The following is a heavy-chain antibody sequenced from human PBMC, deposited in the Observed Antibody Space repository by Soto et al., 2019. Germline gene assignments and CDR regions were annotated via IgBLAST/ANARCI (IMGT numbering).Heavy chain of an antibody. J-gene: IGHJ4*02. CDR3: ARALPPPKQINWNDPKAIVFDY. CDR2: INPSGGST. V-gene: IGHV1-46*01. Sequence: ASVKVSCKASGYAFTSYYMHWVRQAPGQGLEWMGIINPSGGSTSYAQKFQGRVTMTRDTSTSTVYMELSSLRSEDTAVYYCARALPPPKQINWNDPKAIVFDYWGQGTLVTVSS. CDR1: GYAFTSYY. D-gene: IGHD1-20*01.